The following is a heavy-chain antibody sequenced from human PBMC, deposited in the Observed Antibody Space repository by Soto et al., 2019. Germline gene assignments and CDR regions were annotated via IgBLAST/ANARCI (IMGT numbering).Heavy chain of an antibody. V-gene: IGHV3-23*01. CDR3: AKSAGRITMIVVVHNRAYFDY. J-gene: IGHJ4*02. D-gene: IGHD3-22*01. Sequence: EVQLLESGGGLVQPGGSLRLSCAASGFTFSDYSMSWVRQAPGKGLEWVSGFRTSGDGGTTYYADSVKGRFTISRDNSKNTLYLQMNSLRAEDTAVYYCAKSAGRITMIVVVHNRAYFDYWGQGTLVTVSS. CDR2: FRTSGDGGTT. CDR1: GFTFSDYS.